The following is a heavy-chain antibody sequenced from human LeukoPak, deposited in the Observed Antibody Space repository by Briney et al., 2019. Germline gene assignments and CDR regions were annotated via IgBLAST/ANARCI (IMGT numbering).Heavy chain of an antibody. Sequence: GGSLRLSCTASGFTFGDYAMSWVRQAPGKGLEWVGFIRNKAYGGTTEYAASVKGRFTISRDDSKSIAYLQMNSLKTEDTAVYYCAKDYGDYVKGFDAFDIWGQGTMVTVSS. CDR3: AKDYGDYVKGFDAFDI. J-gene: IGHJ3*02. CDR2: IRNKAYGGTT. V-gene: IGHV3-49*04. D-gene: IGHD4-17*01. CDR1: GFTFGDYA.